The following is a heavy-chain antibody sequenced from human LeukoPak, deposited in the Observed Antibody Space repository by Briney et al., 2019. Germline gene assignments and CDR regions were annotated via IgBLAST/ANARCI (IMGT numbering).Heavy chain of an antibody. V-gene: IGHV3-74*01. CDR3: ARGVAGYDFWSGSEY. J-gene: IGHJ4*02. CDR1: GYSISSGYY. D-gene: IGHD3-3*01. Sequence: ETLSLTCAVSGYSISSGYYWGWVRPAPGKGLVWVSRINSDGSITTYADSVKGRFTISRDNAKNTLYLQMNSLRAEDTAVYYCARGVAGYDFWSGSEYWGQGTLVTVSS. CDR2: INSDGSIT.